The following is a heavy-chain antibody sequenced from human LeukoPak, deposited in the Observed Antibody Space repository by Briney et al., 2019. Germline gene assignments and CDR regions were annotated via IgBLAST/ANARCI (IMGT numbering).Heavy chain of an antibody. D-gene: IGHD6-13*01. V-gene: IGHV3-23*01. CDR1: GFTFRNYA. J-gene: IGHJ4*02. CDR2: ISGSGGST. CDR3: AKDLAGLY. Sequence: TGGSLRLSCAASGFTFRNYAMTWVRQAPGKGLEWVSAISGSGGSTYYADSVKGRFTISRDNSKNTLYLQMNSLRAEDTAVYYCAKDLAGLYWGQGTLVTVSS.